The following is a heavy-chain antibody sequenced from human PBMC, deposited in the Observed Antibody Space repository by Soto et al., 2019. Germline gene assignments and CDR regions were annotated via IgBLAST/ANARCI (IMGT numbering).Heavy chain of an antibody. Sequence: SVKVSCKASGGTFSSYTISWVRQAPGQGLEWMGRIIPTLGIANYAQKFQGRVTITADKSTSTAYMELSSLRSEDTAVYYCAREGYYDSSGYYHYYYGMDVWG. CDR2: IIPTLGIA. V-gene: IGHV1-69*04. J-gene: IGHJ6*02. D-gene: IGHD3-22*01. CDR3: AREGYYDSSGYYHYYYGMDV. CDR1: GGTFSSYT.